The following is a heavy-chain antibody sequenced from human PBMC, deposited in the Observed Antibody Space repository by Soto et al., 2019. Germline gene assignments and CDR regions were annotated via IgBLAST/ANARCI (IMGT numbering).Heavy chain of an antibody. CDR2: IYYSGST. CDR1: GGSISSYD. D-gene: IGHD2-21*02. V-gene: IGHV4-59*08. CDR3: ARHSPYCGGDCYSYDY. J-gene: IGHJ4*02. Sequence: SETLSLTCTVSGGSISSYDWSWIRQPPGKGLEWIGYIYYSGSTNYNPSLKSRVTISVDTSKNQFSLKLSSVTAADTAVYYCARHSPYCGGDCYSYDYWGQGTLVTVSS.